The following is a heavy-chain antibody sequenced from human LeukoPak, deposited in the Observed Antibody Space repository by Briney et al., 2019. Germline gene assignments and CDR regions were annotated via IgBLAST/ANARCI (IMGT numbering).Heavy chain of an antibody. Sequence: GGSLRVSCAASGFTFSSNSMNWVRQAPGKGLEGVSSISSSSYIYYADSVKGRFTISRDNAKNSLYLQMNSLRAEETAVYYCARDWAGRSDFDYWGQGTLVTVSS. D-gene: IGHD3-16*01. J-gene: IGHJ4*02. CDR2: ISSSSYI. V-gene: IGHV3-21*01. CDR1: GFTFSSNS. CDR3: ARDWAGRSDFDY.